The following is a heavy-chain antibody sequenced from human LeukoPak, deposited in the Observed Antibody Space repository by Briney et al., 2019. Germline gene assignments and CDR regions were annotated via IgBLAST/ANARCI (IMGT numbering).Heavy chain of an antibody. CDR2: INHSGTT. D-gene: IGHD6-6*01. CDR3: ARVRRQLRVYYYYYMDV. J-gene: IGHJ6*03. Sequence: PSETLSLTCAVYGGSFSGYYWSWIRQPPGKELEWIGEINHSGTTNYNPSLKSRVTISVDTSKNQFSLKLSSVTAADTAVYYCARVRRQLRVYYYYYMDVWGKGTTVTVSS. CDR1: GGSFSGYY. V-gene: IGHV4-34*01.